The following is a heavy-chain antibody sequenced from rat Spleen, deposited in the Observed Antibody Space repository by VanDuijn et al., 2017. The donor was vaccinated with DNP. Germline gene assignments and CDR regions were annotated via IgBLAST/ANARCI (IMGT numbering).Heavy chain of an antibody. CDR2: IVYDGNPT. CDR3: VRWNSGHFDY. CDR1: GFIFSDYA. V-gene: IGHV5S10*01. Sequence: EVQLVEYGGGLVQSGNSLTLSCAASGFIFSDYALAWVRQSPKKGLEWVATIVYDGNPTYYRDSVMGRFTIYRDNARTTLFLQMNSLRSEDMTTYYCVRWNSGHFDYWGQGVMVTVSS. D-gene: IGHD4-3*01. J-gene: IGHJ2*01.